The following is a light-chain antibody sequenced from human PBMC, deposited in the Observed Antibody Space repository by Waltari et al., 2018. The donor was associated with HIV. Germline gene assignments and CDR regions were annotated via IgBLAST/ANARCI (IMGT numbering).Light chain of an antibody. CDR1: KLGANY. J-gene: IGLJ3*02. CDR3: QAWDSGTWV. Sequence: SYELTQPPSVSVSPGQTASITCSGGKLGANYACWYQQKPGQSPVLVISHDSKRPSGIPERFSGSNSGNTAALTIRGTQAMDEADYYCQAWDSGTWVFGGGTKLTVL. V-gene: IGLV3-1*01. CDR2: HDS.